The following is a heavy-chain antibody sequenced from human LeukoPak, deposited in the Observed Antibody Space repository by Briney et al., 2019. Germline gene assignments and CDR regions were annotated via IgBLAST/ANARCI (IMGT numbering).Heavy chain of an antibody. J-gene: IGHJ4*02. CDR3: ARDRLWAFDY. D-gene: IGHD5-18*01. V-gene: IGHV3-48*02. Sequence: GGSLRLSCAASGFTFGYNAMNWVRQAPGKGLEWVSYISSSSSTIYYADSVKGRFTISRDNAKNSLYLQMNSLRDEDTAVYYCARDRLWAFDYWGQGTLVTVSS. CDR1: GFTFGYNA. CDR2: ISSSSSTI.